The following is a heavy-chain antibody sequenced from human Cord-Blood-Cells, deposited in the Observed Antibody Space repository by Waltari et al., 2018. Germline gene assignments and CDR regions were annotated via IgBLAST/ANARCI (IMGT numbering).Heavy chain of an antibody. D-gene: IGHD2-15*01. CDR3: AAVQYCSGGSCYDY. CDR2: IVVGSGNT. V-gene: IGHV1-58*01. Sequence: QMQLVQSGPEVKKPGTSVKVCCKASGCTFNSSAVQWGRQARGLRLAWIGWIVVGSGNTNYAQKFQERVTITSDMSTSTAYMELSSLRSEDTAVYYCAAVQYCSGGSCYDYWGQGTLVTVSS. CDR1: GCTFNSSA. J-gene: IGHJ4*02.